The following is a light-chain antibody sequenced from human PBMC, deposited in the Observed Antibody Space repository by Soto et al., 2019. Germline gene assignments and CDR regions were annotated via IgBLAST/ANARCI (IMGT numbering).Light chain of an antibody. J-gene: IGKJ3*01. CDR1: QSITRY. CDR3: QQSYSTPLT. CDR2: AAS. Sequence: DIQLTQSPSSLSASVGDRVTITCRASQSITRYLNWYQQRPGKAPKLLIYAASDLQTGVPSRFSGSGSGTDFTLTINSLQPEDYATYYCQQSYSTPLTFGPGTKVDFK. V-gene: IGKV1-39*01.